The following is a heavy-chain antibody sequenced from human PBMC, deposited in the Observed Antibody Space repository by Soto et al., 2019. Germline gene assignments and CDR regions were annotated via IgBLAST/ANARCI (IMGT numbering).Heavy chain of an antibody. CDR1: GGSVSSGSYY. Sequence: QVQLQESGPGLVKPSETLSLTCTVSGGSVSSGSYYWSWIRQPPGKGLEWIGYIYYSGSTNYNPSLKSRVTISVDTSKNQFSLKLSSVTAADTAVYYCARDFAVDGYGEDYYYYGMDVWGQGTTVTVSS. V-gene: IGHV4-61*01. J-gene: IGHJ6*02. CDR3: ARDFAVDGYGEDYYYYGMDV. CDR2: IYYSGST. D-gene: IGHD5-18*01.